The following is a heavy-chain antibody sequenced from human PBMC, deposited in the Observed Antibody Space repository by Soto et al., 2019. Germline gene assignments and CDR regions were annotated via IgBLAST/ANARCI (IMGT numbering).Heavy chain of an antibody. Sequence: QVQLVQSGAEVKKPGSSVKVSCKASGGTFSTYVISWVRQAPGQGLEWMGGIIPIFGTANYAQKFQGRVTITADKSTSTAYMELSSLTSEDTAVYYCARLTDSAAAARINWFDPWGQGTLVTVSS. CDR3: ARLTDSAAAARINWFDP. J-gene: IGHJ5*02. CDR2: IIPIFGTA. CDR1: GGTFSTYV. D-gene: IGHD6-13*01. V-gene: IGHV1-69*06.